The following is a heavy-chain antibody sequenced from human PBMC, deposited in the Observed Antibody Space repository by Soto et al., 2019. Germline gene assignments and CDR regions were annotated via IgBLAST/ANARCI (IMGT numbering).Heavy chain of an antibody. CDR2: MNPNSGNT. Sequence: ASVKVSCKASGYTFTSYDINWVRQATGQGLEWIGWMNPNSGNTGYAQKFQGRVTMTRNTSTSTAYMELSSLRSEDTAVYYCAAGRFLEWFPDYWGQGTLVTVSS. J-gene: IGHJ4*02. CDR1: GYTFTSYD. D-gene: IGHD3-3*01. V-gene: IGHV1-8*01. CDR3: AAGRFLEWFPDY.